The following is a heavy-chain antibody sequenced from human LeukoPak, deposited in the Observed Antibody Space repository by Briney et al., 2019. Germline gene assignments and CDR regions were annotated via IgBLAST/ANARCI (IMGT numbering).Heavy chain of an antibody. CDR3: ARAGVWDYSDSSGYHNAAFDI. D-gene: IGHD3-22*01. CDR1: GFTFSRYA. Sequence: GGSLRLSCAASGFTFSRYAMSWVGQAPGKRLEWVSYISSSSSTIYYADSVKGRFTISRDNAKNSLYLQMNSLRADDTAVYYCARAGVWDYSDSSGYHNAAFDIWGQGTMVTVSS. V-gene: IGHV3-48*01. CDR2: ISSSSSTI. J-gene: IGHJ3*02.